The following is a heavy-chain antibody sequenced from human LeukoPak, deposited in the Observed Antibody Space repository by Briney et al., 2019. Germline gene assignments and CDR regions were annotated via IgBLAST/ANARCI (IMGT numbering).Heavy chain of an antibody. CDR2: ISGYNGNT. J-gene: IGHJ4*02. V-gene: IGHV1-18*01. Sequence: VASVKVSYKASGYTFTSYAISWVRQAPGQGLEWMGWISGYNGNTNYAQKVQGRVTMTTDTSTSTAYMELRSLTSDDTGVYYCARGRIAAAGTSRNFDTWGQGTLVIVSS. CDR1: GYTFTSYA. D-gene: IGHD6-13*01. CDR3: ARGRIAAAGTSRNFDT.